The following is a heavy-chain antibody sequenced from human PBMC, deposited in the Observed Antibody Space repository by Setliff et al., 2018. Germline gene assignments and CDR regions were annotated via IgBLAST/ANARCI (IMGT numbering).Heavy chain of an antibody. CDR3: ARVGVPSGYWYYLDY. V-gene: IGHV1-2*02. J-gene: IGHJ4*02. Sequence: ASVKVSCKASGYTFTGYSIHWVRQAPGQGLEWMGWITPNSGGTNYAQKFKGRVTMTRDTSITTVHMELRRLTSDDPAIYDCARVGVPSGYWYYLDYWGQGTQVTVSS. CDR1: GYTFTGYS. D-gene: IGHD3-22*01. CDR2: ITPNSGGT.